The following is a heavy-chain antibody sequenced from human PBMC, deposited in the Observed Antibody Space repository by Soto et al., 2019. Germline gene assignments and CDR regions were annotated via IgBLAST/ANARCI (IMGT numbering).Heavy chain of an antibody. J-gene: IGHJ4*02. CDR3: AKDITGTPRLVGY. Sequence: SETLSLTCTVSGGSISSYYWSWIRQPPGKGLEWIGYIYYSGSTNYNPSLKSRVTISVDTSKNQFSLKLSSVTAADTAVYYCAKDITGTPRLVGYWGQGTLVTVSS. CDR1: GGSISSYY. D-gene: IGHD1-7*01. CDR2: IYYSGST. V-gene: IGHV4-59*01.